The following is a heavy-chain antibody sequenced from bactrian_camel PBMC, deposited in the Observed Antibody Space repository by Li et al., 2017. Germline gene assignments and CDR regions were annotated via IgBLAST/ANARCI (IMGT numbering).Heavy chain of an antibody. D-gene: IGHD2*01. Sequence: VQLVESGGGLVQAGGSLRLSCAVSGDTDSSACVGWFRQAPGNGREGVASICPGSRTSYGEFVKGRFTISADNAKNILYLQMDSLKPEDTAMYYCACDRGRVSGGYCGTVPWLYDIWGQGTQVTVS. CDR2: ICPGSRT. CDR3: ACDRGRVSGGYCGTVPWLYDI. J-gene: IGHJ4*01. V-gene: IGHV3S55*01. CDR1: GDTDSSAC.